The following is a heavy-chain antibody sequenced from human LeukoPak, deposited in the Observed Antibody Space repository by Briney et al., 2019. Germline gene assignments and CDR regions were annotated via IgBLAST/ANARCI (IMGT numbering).Heavy chain of an antibody. D-gene: IGHD3-3*01. CDR3: ARREWSTEYYFNY. J-gene: IGHJ4*02. Sequence: SETLSLTCTVSGGSISSSSYYWGLIRQPPGKGLEWIGSIYYSGSTYYNPSLKSRVTISVDTSKNQFSLKLSSVTAADTAVYYCARREWSTEYYFNYWSQGTLVTVSS. CDR2: IYYSGST. V-gene: IGHV4-39*01. CDR1: GGSISSSSYY.